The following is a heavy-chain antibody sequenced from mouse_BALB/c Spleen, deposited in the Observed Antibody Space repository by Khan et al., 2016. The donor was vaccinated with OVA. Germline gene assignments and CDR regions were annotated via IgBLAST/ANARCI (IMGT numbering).Heavy chain of an antibody. Sequence: QIQLVQSGPELKKPGETVRISCKASGYTFTTAGMQWVQKMPGKGLKWIGWINTHSGVPKYAEDFKGRFAFSLETSASTAYLQITNLKNEDTATYFCAGGYGYGWYVGVWGAGTTVTVSS. J-gene: IGHJ1*01. CDR2: INTHSGVP. CDR3: AGGYGYGWYVGV. D-gene: IGHD2-2*01. CDR1: GYTFTTAG. V-gene: IGHV9-4*02.